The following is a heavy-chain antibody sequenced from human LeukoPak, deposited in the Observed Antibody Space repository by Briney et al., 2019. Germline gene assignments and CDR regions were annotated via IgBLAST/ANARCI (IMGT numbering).Heavy chain of an antibody. J-gene: IGHJ4*02. D-gene: IGHD3-22*01. CDR2: ISSDGTNT. CDR1: GFTISNYC. Sequence: GGSLRLSCAASGFTISNYCMHWVRQAPGKVLLLVSRISSDGTNTKYADSVKGRFTISRDNAKNTLYLQMNSLGAEDTVVYYCARTSYDTGGYFEDWGQGTLVTVSS. V-gene: IGHV3-74*01. CDR3: ARTSYDTGGYFED.